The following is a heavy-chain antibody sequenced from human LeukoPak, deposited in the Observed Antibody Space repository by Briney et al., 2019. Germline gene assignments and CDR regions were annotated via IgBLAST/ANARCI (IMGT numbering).Heavy chain of an antibody. CDR3: ARAGSITGTTSYFDY. CDR1: GLTFSSYE. V-gene: IGHV3-48*03. CDR2: ISSSGSTI. D-gene: IGHD1-7*01. Sequence: GGSLRLSCAASGLTFSSYEMNWVRQAPGKGLEWVSYISSSGSTIYYADSVKGRFTISRGNAKNSLYLQMNSLRAEDTAVYYCARAGSITGTTSYFDYWGQGSLVTVSS. J-gene: IGHJ4*02.